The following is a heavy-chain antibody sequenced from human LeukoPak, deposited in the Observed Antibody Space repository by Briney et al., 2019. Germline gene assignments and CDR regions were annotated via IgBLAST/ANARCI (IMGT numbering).Heavy chain of an antibody. V-gene: IGHV1-24*01. CDR3: ATDRTGDFDY. Sequence: ASVKISCKVSGYTLTDLSMYWVRQAPGKGLEWMGGFDPEDGETIYAQKFQGRVTMTEDTSTDTAYMELSSLRSEDTAVYYCATDRTGDFDYWGQGTLVTVSS. CDR2: FDPEDGET. CDR1: GYTLTDLS. J-gene: IGHJ4*02.